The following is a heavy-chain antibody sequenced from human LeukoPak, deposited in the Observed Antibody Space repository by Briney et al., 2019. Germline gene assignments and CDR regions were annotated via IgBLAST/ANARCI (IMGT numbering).Heavy chain of an antibody. CDR1: GFTFFDYA. D-gene: IGHD3-10*01. Sequence: GGSLRLSCAASGFTFFDYAMTWVRQAPGKGLEWVSALSGGGDKSFYADSAKGRFTISRDNSKNMLFLQMNSLRAEDTAVYFCAKDTRRGSGMKDGFEFWGHGTMVTVSP. V-gene: IGHV3-23*01. J-gene: IGHJ3*01. CDR3: AKDTRRGSGMKDGFEF. CDR2: LSGGGDKS.